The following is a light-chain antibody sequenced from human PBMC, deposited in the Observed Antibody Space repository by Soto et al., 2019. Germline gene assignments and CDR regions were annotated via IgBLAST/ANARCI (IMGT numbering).Light chain of an antibody. J-gene: IGKJ1*01. CDR1: RSISSY. CDR3: HQRSNWLWT. CDR2: DVS. V-gene: IGKV3-11*01. Sequence: IVLTQSPATLSLSPGEGATLSCRASRSISSYLAWYQQKPGQAPRLLIYDVSNRATGIPARFSGSGSGTDFTLTISSLEPEDFAVYYCHQRSNWLWTFGQGTKVDIK.